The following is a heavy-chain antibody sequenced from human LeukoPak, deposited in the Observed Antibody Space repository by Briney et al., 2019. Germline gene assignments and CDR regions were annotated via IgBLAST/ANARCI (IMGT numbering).Heavy chain of an antibody. V-gene: IGHV3-11*04. CDR1: GFTFSDYY. Sequence: GGSLRPSCAASGFTFSDYYMSWIRQAPGKGLEWVSYISYSGATIYFADSVKGRFTISRDNAKNSLYLQMNSLRAEDTAVYYCARGVSRGYYVEYYFDYWGQGTLVTVSS. CDR3: ARGVSRGYYVEYYFDY. D-gene: IGHD3-3*01. CDR2: ISYSGATI. J-gene: IGHJ4*02.